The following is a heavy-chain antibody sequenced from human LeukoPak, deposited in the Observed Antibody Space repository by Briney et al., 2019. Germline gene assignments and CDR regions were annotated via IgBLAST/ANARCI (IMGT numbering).Heavy chain of an antibody. V-gene: IGHV3-30*03. CDR1: GFTFSSYG. CDR3: ARGSSRAFDY. J-gene: IGHJ4*02. Sequence: GGSLRLSCAASGFTFSSYGMHWDRQAPGKGLEWVAVISYDGSNKYYADSVKGRFTVSRDNSKNTLYLQMNSLRAEDTAVYFCARGSSRAFDYWGQGTLVTVSS. CDR2: ISYDGSNK. D-gene: IGHD2-2*01.